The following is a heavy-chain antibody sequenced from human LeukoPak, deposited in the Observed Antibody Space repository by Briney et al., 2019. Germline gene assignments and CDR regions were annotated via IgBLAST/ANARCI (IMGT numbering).Heavy chain of an antibody. V-gene: IGHV3-30*03. J-gene: IGHJ4*02. Sequence: GGSLRLSCAASGFTFSSYGMHWVRQAPGKGLEWVAVISYDGSNKYYADSVKGRFTISRDSSKNTLYLQINSLRAEDSAVYYCARDYNWYFDYWGQGTLVTVSS. CDR2: ISYDGSNK. CDR1: GFTFSSYG. CDR3: ARDYNWYFDY. D-gene: IGHD1-1*01.